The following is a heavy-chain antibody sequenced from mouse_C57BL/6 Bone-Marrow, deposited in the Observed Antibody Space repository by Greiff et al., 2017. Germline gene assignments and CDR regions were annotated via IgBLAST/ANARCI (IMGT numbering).Heavy chain of an antibody. CDR1: GFTFSSYA. Sequence: EVMLVESGGGLVKPGGSLKLSCAASGFTFSSYAMSWVRQTPEKRLEWVATISDGGSYTYYPDNVKGRFTISRDNAKNNLYQQMSHLKSEDTAMYYCARKDYYGSSYAMDYWGQGTSVTVSS. D-gene: IGHD1-1*01. CDR3: ARKDYYGSSYAMDY. J-gene: IGHJ4*01. CDR2: ISDGGSYT. V-gene: IGHV5-4*03.